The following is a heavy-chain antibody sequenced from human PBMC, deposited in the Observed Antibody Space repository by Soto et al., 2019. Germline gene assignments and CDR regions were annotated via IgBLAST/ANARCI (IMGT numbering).Heavy chain of an antibody. J-gene: IGHJ4*02. CDR1: GGSISSGGYY. D-gene: IGHD3-22*01. CDR2: IYYSGST. Sequence: QVQLQESSPGLVKPSQTLSLTCTVSGGSISSGGYYWSWIRQHPGKGLEWIGYIYYSGSTYYNPSLKSRVTISVDTSKNQFSLKLSSVTAADTAVYYCARVPRDDSSGRYTNDYWGQGTLVTVSS. CDR3: ARVPRDDSSGRYTNDY. V-gene: IGHV4-31*03.